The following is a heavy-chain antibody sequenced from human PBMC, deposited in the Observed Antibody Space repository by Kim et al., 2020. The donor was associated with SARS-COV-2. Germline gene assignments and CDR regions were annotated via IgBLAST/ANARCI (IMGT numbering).Heavy chain of an antibody. J-gene: IGHJ4*02. CDR1: GFTFSSYA. V-gene: IGHV3-23*01. D-gene: IGHD3-22*01. CDR3: AKATYGAEIVVVNIYFDY. CDR2: ISGSGGST. Sequence: GGSLRLSCAASGFTFSSYAMSWVRQAPGKGLEWVSAISGSGGSTYYADSVKGRFTISRDNSKNTLYLQMNSLRAEDTAVYYCAKATYGAEIVVVNIYFDYWRQGTLVSVSS.